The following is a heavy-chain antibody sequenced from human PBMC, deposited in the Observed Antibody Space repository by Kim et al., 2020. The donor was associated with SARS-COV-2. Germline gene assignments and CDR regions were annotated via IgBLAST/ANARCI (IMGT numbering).Heavy chain of an antibody. CDR3: ARTYYYGSGSYYPHLAFDY. V-gene: IGHV3-64*01. J-gene: IGHJ4*02. Sequence: GRFTISRDNSKNTLYLQMGSLRAEDMAVYYCARTYYYGSGSYYPHLAFDYWGQGTLVTVSS. D-gene: IGHD3-10*01.